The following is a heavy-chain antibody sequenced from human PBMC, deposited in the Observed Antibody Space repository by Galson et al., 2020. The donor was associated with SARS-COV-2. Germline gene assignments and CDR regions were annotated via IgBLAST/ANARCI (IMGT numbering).Heavy chain of an antibody. J-gene: IGHJ5*02. V-gene: IGHV4-39*07. D-gene: IGHD4-17*01. CDR3: ARDVVDYGGYAGWFDP. CDR2: IYYSGST. Sequence: SETLSLTCTVSGGSISSSSYYWGWIRQPPGKGLEWIGSIYYSGSTYYNPSLKSRVTISVDTSKNQFSLKLSSVTAADTAVYYCARDVVDYGGYAGWFDPWGQGTLVTVSS. CDR1: GGSISSSSYY.